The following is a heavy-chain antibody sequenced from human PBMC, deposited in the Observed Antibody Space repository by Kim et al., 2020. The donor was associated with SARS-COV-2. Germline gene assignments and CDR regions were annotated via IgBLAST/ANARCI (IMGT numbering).Heavy chain of an antibody. CDR2: IYYSGST. CDR3: ARSSEDAFDI. CDR1: GGSISSYY. J-gene: IGHJ3*02. V-gene: IGHV4-59*08. Sequence: SETLSLTCTVSGGSISSYYWSWIRQPPGKGLEWIGYIYYSGSTNYNPSLKSRVTISVDTSKNQFSLKLSSVTAADTAVYYCARSSEDAFDIWGQGTMVTVSS.